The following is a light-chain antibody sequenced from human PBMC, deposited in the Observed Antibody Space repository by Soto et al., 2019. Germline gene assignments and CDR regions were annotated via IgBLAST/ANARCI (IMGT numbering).Light chain of an antibody. CDR3: CSYAGSSTYV. CDR2: DVT. V-gene: IGLV2-23*02. J-gene: IGLJ1*01. CDR1: SIDVGSYNV. Sequence: QSALTQPASVSGSPGQSITISCTGTSIDVGSYNVVSWYQHHPGKAPKLMIYDVTKRPSGVSNRFSGSKSGNTASLTISGLQAEDEADYYCCSYAGSSTYVFGTGTKVTVL.